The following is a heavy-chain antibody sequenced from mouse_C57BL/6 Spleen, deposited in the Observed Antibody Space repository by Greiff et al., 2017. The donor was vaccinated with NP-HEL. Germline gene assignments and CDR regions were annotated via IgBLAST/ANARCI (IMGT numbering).Heavy chain of an antibody. CDR1: GYTFTSYW. CDR3: ARDYDGSWFAY. J-gene: IGHJ3*01. Sequence: QVQLKQPGAELVKPGASVKLSCKASGYTFTSYWMHWVKQRPGQGLEWIGRIDPNSGGTKYNEKFKSKATLTVDKPSSTAYMQLSSLTSEDSAVYYCARDYDGSWFAYWGQGTLVTVSA. D-gene: IGHD2-4*01. V-gene: IGHV1-72*01. CDR2: IDPNSGGT.